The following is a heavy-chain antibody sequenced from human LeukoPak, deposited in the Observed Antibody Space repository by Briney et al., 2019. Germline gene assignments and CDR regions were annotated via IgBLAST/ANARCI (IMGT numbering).Heavy chain of an antibody. J-gene: IGHJ6*02. Sequence: PSETLSLTCTVSGYSISSGYYWGWIRQPPGKGLEWIGSIYHSGSTYYNPSLKSRVTISADTSKNRFSLKVNSVTAADTAVYYCASGNSHPLYGLDVWGHGTTVTVSS. CDR3: ASGNSHPLYGLDV. CDR1: GYSISSGYY. CDR2: IYHSGST. D-gene: IGHD4-23*01. V-gene: IGHV4-38-2*02.